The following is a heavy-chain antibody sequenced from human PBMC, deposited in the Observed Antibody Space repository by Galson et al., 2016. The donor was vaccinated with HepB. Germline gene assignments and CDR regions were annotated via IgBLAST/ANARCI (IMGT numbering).Heavy chain of an antibody. CDR1: GFTFEDYV. Sequence: SLRLSCAASGFTFEDYVIHWVRQAPGKGLEWVSLISWDGGSTFYADSVKGRFTISRDNSKNSLFLQMDSLRTEDTAFYYCATISTGDYYFNYWGHGTLVTVSS. J-gene: IGHJ4*01. CDR2: ISWDGGST. D-gene: IGHD2-21*02. V-gene: IGHV3-43*01. CDR3: ATISTGDYYFNY.